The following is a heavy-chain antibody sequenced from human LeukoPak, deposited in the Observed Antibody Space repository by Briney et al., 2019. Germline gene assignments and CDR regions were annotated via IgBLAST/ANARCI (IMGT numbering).Heavy chain of an antibody. V-gene: IGHV3-7*01. J-gene: IGHJ5*02. CDR2: IKQDGSEK. D-gene: IGHD4-17*01. CDR1: GFTFSSYW. Sequence: GGSLRLSCAASGFTFSSYWMSWVRQAPGKGLEWVANIKQDGSEKYYVDSVKGRFTISRDNAKNSLYLQMNSLRAEDTAVYYCARYHDYGDYYWFDPWGQGTLVTVSS. CDR3: ARYHDYGDYYWFDP.